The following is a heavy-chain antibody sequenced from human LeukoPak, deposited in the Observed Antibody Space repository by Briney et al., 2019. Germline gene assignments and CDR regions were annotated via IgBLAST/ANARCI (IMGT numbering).Heavy chain of an antibody. CDR1: GFTFSSYG. D-gene: IGHD4-17*01. CDR2: ISYDGSNK. V-gene: IGHV3-30*18. J-gene: IGHJ4*02. CDR3: AKDPGTVTTSPHYFDY. Sequence: GGSLRLFCAASGFTFSSYGMHWVRQAAGEGLEWVAVISYDGSNKYYADSVKGRFTISRDNSKNTLYLQMNSLRAEDTAVYYCAKDPGTVTTSPHYFDYWGQGTLVTVSS.